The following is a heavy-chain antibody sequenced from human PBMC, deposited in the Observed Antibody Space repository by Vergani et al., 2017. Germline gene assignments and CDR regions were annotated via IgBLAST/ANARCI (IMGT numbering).Heavy chain of an antibody. Sequence: QVQLQQWGAGLLKPSETLSLTCAVSGGSISSSSYYWGWIRQPPGKGLEWIGSIYYSGSTYYNPSLKSRVTISVDTSKNQFTLKLSSVTAADTAVYYCARGKGGQVVVAAIVLDYWGQGTLVTVSS. D-gene: IGHD2-15*01. J-gene: IGHJ4*02. CDR3: ARGKGGQVVVAAIVLDY. CDR2: IYYSGST. V-gene: IGHV4-39*01. CDR1: GGSISSSSYY.